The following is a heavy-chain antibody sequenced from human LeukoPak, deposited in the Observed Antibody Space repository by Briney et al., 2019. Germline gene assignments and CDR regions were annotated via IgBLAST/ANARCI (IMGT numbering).Heavy chain of an antibody. Sequence: SVKVSCKASGGTFSSYAISWVRQAPGQGLEWMGRIIPIFGTANYAQKFQGRVTITTDESTSTAYMELSSLRSEDTAVYYCARDPLRGSYYYDSSGYLSYQHWGQGTLVTVSS. V-gene: IGHV1-69*05. CDR1: GGTFSSYA. J-gene: IGHJ1*01. CDR2: IIPIFGTA. D-gene: IGHD3-22*01. CDR3: ARDPLRGSYYYDSSGYLSYQH.